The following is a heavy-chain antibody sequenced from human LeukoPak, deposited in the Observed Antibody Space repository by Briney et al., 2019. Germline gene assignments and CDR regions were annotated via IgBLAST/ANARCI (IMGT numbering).Heavy chain of an antibody. D-gene: IGHD2-2*01. CDR3: ATEKYCSRTTCSGSFDY. Sequence: GASVKVSCKASGYTFTDYYMHWVRQAPGQGLEWMGIINPSSGDTTYAQKFWGRVTMTRDTSTSTVYMELSSLISEDTAVYFCATEKYCSRTTCSGSFDYWGQGTLVTVSS. J-gene: IGHJ4*02. CDR2: INPSSGDT. V-gene: IGHV1-46*01. CDR1: GYTFTDYY.